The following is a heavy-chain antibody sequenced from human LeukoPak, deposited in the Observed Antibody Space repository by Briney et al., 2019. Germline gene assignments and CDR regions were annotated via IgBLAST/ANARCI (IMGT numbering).Heavy chain of an antibody. J-gene: IGHJ1*01. D-gene: IGHD3-16*01. CDR2: IIASDYST. CDR3: AKDDDWGRYKH. CDR1: GFTFSTYI. V-gene: IGHV3-23*01. Sequence: PGGSLRLSCAASGFTFSTYIMAWVRQTPEKGLEWVSSIIASDYSTYYADSVKGRFIISRDNSRSTLFLQMNSLRAEDTAVYYCAKDDDWGRYKHWGQGTLVTVSS.